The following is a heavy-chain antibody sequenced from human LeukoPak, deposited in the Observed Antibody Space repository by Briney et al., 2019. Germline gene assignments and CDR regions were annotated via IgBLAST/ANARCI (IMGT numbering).Heavy chain of an antibody. V-gene: IGHV3-21*01. CDR3: ARERYDYGPGEVDY. CDR2: ISTSSSYI. CDR1: GFTFSSYS. D-gene: IGHD3-10*01. Sequence: GGSLRLSCAASGFTFSSYSMNWVRQAPGKGLEWVSSISTSSSYIYYADSVKGRFTISRDNAKKSLYLQMDSLRAEDTAVYYCARERYDYGPGEVDYWGQGTLVTVSS. J-gene: IGHJ4*02.